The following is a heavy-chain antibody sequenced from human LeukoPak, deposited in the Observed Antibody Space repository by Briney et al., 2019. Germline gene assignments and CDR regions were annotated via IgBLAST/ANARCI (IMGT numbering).Heavy chain of an antibody. V-gene: IGHV4-39*01. CDR3: ARHRYYYDSSGYYYAEVRLSWFDP. CDR1: GGSISNSSYY. CDR2: IYYSGST. Sequence: PSETLSLTCTVSGGSISNSSYYWGWIRQPPGKGLEWIGSIYYSGSTYYNPSLKSRVTISVDTSKNQFSLKLSSVTAADTAVYYCARHRYYYDSSGYYYAEVRLSWFDPWGQGTLVTVSS. D-gene: IGHD3-22*01. J-gene: IGHJ5*02.